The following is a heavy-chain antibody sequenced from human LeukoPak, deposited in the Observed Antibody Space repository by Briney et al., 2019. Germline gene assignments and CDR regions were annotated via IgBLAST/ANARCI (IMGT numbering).Heavy chain of an antibody. CDR3: ARESPAQRYFDY. CDR2: IRYDGSNK. V-gene: IGHV3-30*02. J-gene: IGHJ4*02. Sequence: PGGSLRLSCAASGFTFSSYGMHWVRQAPGRGLEWVAFIRYDGSNKYYADSVKGRFTISRDNSKNTLYLQMNSLRAEDTAVYYCARESPAQRYFDYWGQGTLVTVSS. CDR1: GFTFSSYG.